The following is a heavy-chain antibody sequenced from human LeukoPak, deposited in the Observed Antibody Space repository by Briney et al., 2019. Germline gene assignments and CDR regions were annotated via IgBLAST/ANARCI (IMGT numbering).Heavy chain of an antibody. Sequence: SVKVSCKASGGSFSVYSINWVRLAPRQGLEWVGGIIPIFGRGKYAQDFQGRVTITADESTSTVYMELSSLRYEDTAVYYCAKVGLVDSSGLPDYWGQGTLVTVSS. CDR3: AKVGLVDSSGLPDY. D-gene: IGHD6-6*01. J-gene: IGHJ4*02. CDR1: GGSFSVYS. CDR2: IIPIFGRG. V-gene: IGHV1-69*13.